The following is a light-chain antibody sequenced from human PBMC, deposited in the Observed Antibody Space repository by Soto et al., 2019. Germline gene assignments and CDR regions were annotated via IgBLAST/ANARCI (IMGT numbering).Light chain of an antibody. CDR3: QQSSTTPRT. CDR1: QSISTY. V-gene: IGKV1-39*01. CDR2: AAS. J-gene: IGKJ1*01. Sequence: DIQMTQSPSSVSASVGDRVTITCRASQSISTYLNWYQQKPGKAPKLLIYAASTLQSGVPSRFSGSGSGTDFRLTITSLQPEDIATYYCQQSSTTPRTFGQGTNVDFK.